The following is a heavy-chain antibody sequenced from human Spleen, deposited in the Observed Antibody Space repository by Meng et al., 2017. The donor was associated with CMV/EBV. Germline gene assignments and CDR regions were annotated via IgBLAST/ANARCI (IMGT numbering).Heavy chain of an antibody. CDR3: ARSRGLSITPSRPPTYGMDV. CDR2: IILIPGRP. CDR1: GYTFTAYY. V-gene: IGHV1-69*10. Sequence: SVKVSCKASGYTFTAYYIHWVRQTPGQGLEWMGWIILIPGRPKHAQKFQGRVTITADRSTSTAFMELTSLTSEDTAVYYCARSRGLSITPSRPPTYGMDVWGQGTTVTVSS. J-gene: IGHJ6*02. D-gene: IGHD2-15*01.